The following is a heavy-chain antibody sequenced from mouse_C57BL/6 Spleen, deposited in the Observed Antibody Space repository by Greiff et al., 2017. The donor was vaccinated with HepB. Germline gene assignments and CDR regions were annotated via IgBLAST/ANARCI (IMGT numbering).Heavy chain of an antibody. J-gene: IGHJ3*01. CDR3: AREEGRAWFAY. Sequence: EVQLQESGPGMVKPSQSLSLTCTVTGYSITSGYDWHWIRHFPGNKLEWMGYISYSGSTNYNPSLKSRISITHDTSKNHFFLKLNSVTTEDTATYYCAREEGRAWFAYWGQGTLVTVSA. CDR1: GYSITSGYD. V-gene: IGHV3-1*01. CDR2: ISYSGST.